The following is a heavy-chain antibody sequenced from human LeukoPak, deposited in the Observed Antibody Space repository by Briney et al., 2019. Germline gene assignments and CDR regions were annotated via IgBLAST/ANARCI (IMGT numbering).Heavy chain of an antibody. V-gene: IGHV4-38-2*02. J-gene: IGHJ3*02. CDR2: IYHSGST. CDR1: GYSISSGYY. D-gene: IGHD3-22*01. CDR3: ARCGSSGSTNVDAFDI. Sequence: VKPSETLSLTCTVSGYSISSGYYWGWIRQPPGKGLEWIGSIYHSGSTYYNPSLKSRVTISVDTSKNQFSLKLSSVTAADTAVYYCARCGSSGSTNVDAFDIWGQGTMVTVSS.